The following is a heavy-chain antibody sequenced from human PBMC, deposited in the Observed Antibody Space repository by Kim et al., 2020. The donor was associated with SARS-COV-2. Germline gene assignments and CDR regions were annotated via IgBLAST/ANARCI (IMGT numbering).Heavy chain of an antibody. V-gene: IGHV5-51*01. CDR1: GYRFTNSW. CDR3: ARLPYYYDSSSRSDSFDI. D-gene: IGHD3-22*01. J-gene: IGHJ3*02. CDR2: IYPGDSDT. Sequence: GESLKISCKGSGYRFTNSWIGWVRQMPGKGLEWMGIIYPGDSDTRYSPSFQGQVTISADKSISTAYLQWSSLKASDTAMYYCARLPYYYDSSSRSDSFDIWGQGTMVTVSS.